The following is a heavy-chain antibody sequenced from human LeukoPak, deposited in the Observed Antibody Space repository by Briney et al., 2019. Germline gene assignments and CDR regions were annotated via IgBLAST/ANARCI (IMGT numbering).Heavy chain of an antibody. Sequence: GASEKVSCKASGYTFTSYYMHWVRQAPGQGLEWMGWINPNTGDTNSAQKFQGRVTMTRDTSISTAYMELSSLASDDTAVYYCARGRGLDYGGTERGDYWGQGTLVTVSS. CDR3: ARGRGLDYGGTERGDY. D-gene: IGHD4-23*01. V-gene: IGHV1-2*02. J-gene: IGHJ4*02. CDR2: INPNTGDT. CDR1: GYTFTSYY.